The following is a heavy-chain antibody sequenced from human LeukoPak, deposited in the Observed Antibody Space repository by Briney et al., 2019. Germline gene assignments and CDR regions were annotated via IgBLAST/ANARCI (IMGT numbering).Heavy chain of an antibody. CDR2: ISGSGGST. J-gene: IGHJ4*02. CDR3: AKSQLSLDQVIAASPSPNDY. CDR1: GFTFARYA. D-gene: IGHD2-15*01. V-gene: IGHV3-23*01. Sequence: PGGSLRLSCAASGFTFARYAMSWVRQAPGKGLEWVSTISGSGGSTYYADSVEGRFFISRDISKNTLYLQMHSLRAEDTAVYYCAKSQLSLDQVIAASPSPNDYWGQGTLVTVSS.